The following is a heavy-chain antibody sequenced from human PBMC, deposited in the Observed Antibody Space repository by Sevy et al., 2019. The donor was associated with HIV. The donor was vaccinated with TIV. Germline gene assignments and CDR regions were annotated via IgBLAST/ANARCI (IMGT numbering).Heavy chain of an antibody. CDR1: GFTFDNYW. Sequence: GGSLRLSCVASGFTFDNYWMQWVRQAPGKGLEWVANIKQDGSDKHYVDSVKGRFTISRDNAKNSLYLQMNSLRAGDTAVYYCARGVTTVTPFDYWGQGTLVTVSS. D-gene: IGHD4-17*01. CDR3: ARGVTTVTPFDY. V-gene: IGHV3-7*01. CDR2: IKQDGSDK. J-gene: IGHJ4*02.